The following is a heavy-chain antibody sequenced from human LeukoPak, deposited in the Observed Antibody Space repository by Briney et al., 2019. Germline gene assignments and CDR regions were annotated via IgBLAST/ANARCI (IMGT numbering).Heavy chain of an antibody. D-gene: IGHD6-13*01. CDR2: IYTSGST. Sequence: SSETLSLTCTVSGGSISSYYWSWIRQPAGKGLEWIGRIYTSGSTNYNPSLKSRVTMSVDTSKNQFSLKLSSVTAADTAVYYCARGGSSWYSDWFDPWGQGTLVTVSS. J-gene: IGHJ5*02. CDR3: ARGGSSWYSDWFDP. V-gene: IGHV4-4*07. CDR1: GGSISSYY.